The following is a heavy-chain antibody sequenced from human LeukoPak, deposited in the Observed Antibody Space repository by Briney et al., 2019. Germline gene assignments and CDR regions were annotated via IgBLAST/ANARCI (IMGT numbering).Heavy chain of an antibody. D-gene: IGHD3-22*01. CDR1: GYSISSGYY. J-gene: IGHJ4*02. V-gene: IGHV4-38-2*01. CDR3: ARISYYYDSSGHPGYFDY. CDR2: IYRSGST. Sequence: SETLSLTCAASGYSISSGYYWGWIRQPPGKGLEWIGSIYRSGSTYYNPSLKSRITISIDTSNNQFSLKLNSVTAADTAVYYCARISYYYDSSGHPGYFDYWGQGTLVTVSS.